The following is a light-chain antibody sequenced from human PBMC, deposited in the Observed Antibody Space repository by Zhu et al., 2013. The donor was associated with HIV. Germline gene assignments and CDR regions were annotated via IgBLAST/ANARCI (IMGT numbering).Light chain of an antibody. CDR3: QHFDSSPPVT. CDR2: GES. CDR1: QNINNNF. J-gene: IGKJ4*01. V-gene: IGKV3-20*01. Sequence: EIVLTQSPGTLSLSPGERATLSCRASQNINNNFLAWYQQKPGQAPRLLIYGESSKAPGIPERFSGSGSGTDFTLTIDRLEPEDFAVYYCQHFDSSPPVTFGGGTKVELK.